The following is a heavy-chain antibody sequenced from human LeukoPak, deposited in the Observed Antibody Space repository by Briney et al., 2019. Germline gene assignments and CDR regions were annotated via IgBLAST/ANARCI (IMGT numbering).Heavy chain of an antibody. CDR1: GGSISSGSYY. CDR3: ARDLSTYGWGLIDAFDI. D-gene: IGHD2-21*02. Sequence: SETLSLTCTVSGGSISSGSYYWSWIRQPAGKGLEWIGRIYTSGSTNYNPSLKSRVTISVDTSKNQFSLKLSSVTAADTAVYYCARDLSTYGWGLIDAFDIWGQGTMVTVSS. J-gene: IGHJ3*02. V-gene: IGHV4-61*02. CDR2: IYTSGST.